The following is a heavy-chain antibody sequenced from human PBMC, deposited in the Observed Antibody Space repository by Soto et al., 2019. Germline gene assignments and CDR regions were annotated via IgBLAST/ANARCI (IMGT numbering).Heavy chain of an antibody. D-gene: IGHD5-12*01. CDR1: GFTFSNAW. CDR3: TTDRYSGYEMTNYYYYGMDV. CDR2: IKSKTDGGTT. Sequence: GGSLRLSCATSGFTFSNAWMNWVRQAPGKGLEWVGRIKSKTDGGTTDYAAPVKGRFTISGDDSKNTLYLQMNSLKTEDTAVYYCTTDRYSGYEMTNYYYYGMDVWGQGTTVTVSS. J-gene: IGHJ6*02. V-gene: IGHV3-15*07.